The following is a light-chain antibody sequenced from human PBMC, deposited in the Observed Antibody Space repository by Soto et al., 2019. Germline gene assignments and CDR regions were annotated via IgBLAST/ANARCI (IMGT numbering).Light chain of an antibody. CDR1: QSVLYRSNNKNS. CDR3: QQYSSTPFT. J-gene: IGKJ3*01. V-gene: IGKV4-1*01. CDR2: WAS. Sequence: DIVMTPSPDSLAVSLGARATINCKSSQSVLYRSNNKNSLAWYQQKPGQPPTLLIYWASTRESGVPDRFSGSGSGTDFTLTISSLQAEDVAVYYCQQYSSTPFTFGPGTTVDIK.